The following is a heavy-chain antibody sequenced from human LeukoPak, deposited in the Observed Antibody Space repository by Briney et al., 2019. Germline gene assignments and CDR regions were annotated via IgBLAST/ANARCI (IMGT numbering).Heavy chain of an antibody. CDR3: AKPTYFGPGDY. J-gene: IGHJ4*02. CDR1: GLTFSTYA. D-gene: IGHD3-9*01. V-gene: IGHV3-23*01. Sequence: PGGSLRLSCAASGLTFSTYAMSWVRQAPGKGLEWVSGISGSGGSTYYADSVKGRFTISRDNSKNTLYLQMNSLRAEDTAVYYCAKPTYFGPGDYWGQGTLVTVSP. CDR2: ISGSGGST.